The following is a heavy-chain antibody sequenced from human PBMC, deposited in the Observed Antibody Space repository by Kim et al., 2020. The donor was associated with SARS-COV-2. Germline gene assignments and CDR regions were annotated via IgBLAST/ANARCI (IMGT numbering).Heavy chain of an antibody. Sequence: SVKVSCKASGGTFSSYAISWVRQAPGQGLEWMGGIIPIFGTANYAQKFQGRVTITADESTSTAYMELSSLRSEDTAVYYCARDGETKGYCSGGSCYPRPSYGMDVWGQGTTVTVSS. V-gene: IGHV1-69*13. CDR2: IIPIFGTA. J-gene: IGHJ6*02. D-gene: IGHD2-15*01. CDR3: ARDGETKGYCSGGSCYPRPSYGMDV. CDR1: GGTFSSYA.